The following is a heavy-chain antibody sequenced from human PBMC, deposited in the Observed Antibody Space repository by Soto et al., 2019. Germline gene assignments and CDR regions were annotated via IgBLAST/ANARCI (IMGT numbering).Heavy chain of an antibody. CDR1: GVTFKDYG. CDR3: ARVGWGSNWYFDL. CDR2: ISYDGKQT. J-gene: IGHJ2*01. D-gene: IGHD3-16*01. Sequence: GGSLRLSCGAPGVTFKDYGMHWVRQAPGKGLEWVAVISYDGKQTYYADSVKGRFTISKDKSKRTLFLQMNSLRVDDTAVYYCARVGWGSNWYFDLLGRGTLVTVSS. V-gene: IGHV3-30*03.